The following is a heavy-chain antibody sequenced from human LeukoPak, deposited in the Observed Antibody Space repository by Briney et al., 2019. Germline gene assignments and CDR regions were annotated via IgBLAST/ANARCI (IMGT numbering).Heavy chain of an antibody. J-gene: IGHJ6*04. CDR2: IIPIFGTA. CDR3: ASPKGNTLGTNYDILTGPDYYYYGMDV. CDR1: GGTFSSYA. V-gene: IGHV1-69*01. Sequence: SVKVSCKASGGTFSSYAISWVRQAPGQGLEWMGGIIPIFGTANYAQKFQGRVTITADESTSTAYMELSSLRSEDAAVYYCASPKGNTLGTNYDILTGPDYYYYGMDVWGKGTTVTVSS. D-gene: IGHD3-9*01.